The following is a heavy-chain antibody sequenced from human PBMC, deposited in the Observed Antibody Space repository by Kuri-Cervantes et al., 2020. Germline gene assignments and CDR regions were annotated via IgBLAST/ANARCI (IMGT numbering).Heavy chain of an antibody. D-gene: IGHD4-23*01. Sequence: GESLKISCAASGFTFSSYSMNWVRQAPGKGLEWVSSISSSSSYIYYADSVKGRFTISRDNAKNSLYLQMNSLRAEDTAVYYCARLGMTTVVTRAFDIWGQGTMVTVSS. J-gene: IGHJ3*02. V-gene: IGHV3-21*01. CDR2: ISSSSSYI. CDR3: ARLGMTTVVTRAFDI. CDR1: GFTFSSYS.